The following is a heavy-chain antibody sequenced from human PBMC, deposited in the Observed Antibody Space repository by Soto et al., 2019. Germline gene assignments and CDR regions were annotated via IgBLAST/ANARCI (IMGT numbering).Heavy chain of an antibody. Sequence: QVQLVESGGGVVQPGRSLRLSCAASGFTFSSYAMHWVRQAPGKGLEWVAVISYDGSNKYYADSVKGRFTISRDNSKNTLYQQMNSLRAEDTAVYYCASDLGITIFGLVTPGGMDVWGQGTTVTVSS. D-gene: IGHD3-3*01. CDR3: ASDLGITIFGLVTPGGMDV. CDR2: ISYDGSNK. J-gene: IGHJ6*02. V-gene: IGHV3-30-3*01. CDR1: GFTFSSYA.